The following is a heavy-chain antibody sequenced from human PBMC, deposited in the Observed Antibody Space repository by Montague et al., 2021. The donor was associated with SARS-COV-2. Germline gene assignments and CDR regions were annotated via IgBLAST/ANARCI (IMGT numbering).Heavy chain of an antibody. Sequence: SETLSLTCAVYSGSLSGYYWSWIRQAPGTGLEWMGEINYSGDTYYNPSLTSRVTISMDTSESQFSLKMTSVTAADTAVYYRARLETSWWFFDYWGQGTLVTVSS. CDR2: INYSGDT. J-gene: IGHJ4*01. V-gene: IGHV4-34*01. CDR1: SGSLSGYY. D-gene: IGHD2-8*02. CDR3: ARLETSWWFFDY.